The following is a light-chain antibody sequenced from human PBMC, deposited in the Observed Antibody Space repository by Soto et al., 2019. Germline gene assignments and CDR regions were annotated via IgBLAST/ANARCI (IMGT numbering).Light chain of an antibody. CDR1: QDIRNE. Sequence: AIQMTQSPSSLSASIGDRVVITCRASQDIRNELGWYHQRPGKAPKLLINAASSLQSGVPSRFSGSGSGTDFTLTISSLQPEDFGTYYCLQDLTYPWTFGQGTKVDI. CDR3: LQDLTYPWT. CDR2: AAS. V-gene: IGKV1-6*01. J-gene: IGKJ1*01.